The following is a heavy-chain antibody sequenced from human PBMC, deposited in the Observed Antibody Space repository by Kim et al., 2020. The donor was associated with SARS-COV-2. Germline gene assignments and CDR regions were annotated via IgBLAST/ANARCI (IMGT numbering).Heavy chain of an antibody. Sequence: SETLSLTCTVSGGSISSGDYYWSWIRQPPGKGLEWIGYIYYSGSTYYNPSLKSRVTISVDTSKNQFSLKLSSVTAADTAVYYCAREGYYYGSGSTKGGAYYYYGMDVWGQGTTVTVSS. V-gene: IGHV4-30-4*01. CDR2: IYYSGST. CDR1: GGSISSGDYY. D-gene: IGHD3-10*01. J-gene: IGHJ6*02. CDR3: AREGYYYGSGSTKGGAYYYYGMDV.